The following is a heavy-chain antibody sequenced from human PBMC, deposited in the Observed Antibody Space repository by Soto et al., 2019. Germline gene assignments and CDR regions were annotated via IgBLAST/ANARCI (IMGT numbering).Heavy chain of an antibody. V-gene: IGHV4-39*01. J-gene: IGHJ5*02. D-gene: IGHD3-3*02. CDR2: IFYLGSS. CDR1: GDSIIGSDFY. CDR3: ARHSLALRKNNWFDP. Sequence: PSETLSLTCTVSGDSIIGSDFYWGWVRQPPGKGLEWIGSIFYLGSSYYNPSLKSRVTMSVDTSKNRFSLRLRSVTAADTALYFCARHSLALRKNNWFDPWGQGIMVTVSS.